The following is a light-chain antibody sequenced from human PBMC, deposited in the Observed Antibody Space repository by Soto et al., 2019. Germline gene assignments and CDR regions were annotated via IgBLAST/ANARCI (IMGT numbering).Light chain of an antibody. J-gene: IGKJ4*01. CDR1: QSVSSN. Sequence: EIAMTQSPSTLSASPGGRATLSCRASQSVSSNLAGYQHKPGQAPRLLIYGTSNMATGFPARFSGSGSGTEFTLTISRLQSEDFAVYYCQQYKNWPLTFGGGTKLEIK. V-gene: IGKV3-15*01. CDR2: GTS. CDR3: QQYKNWPLT.